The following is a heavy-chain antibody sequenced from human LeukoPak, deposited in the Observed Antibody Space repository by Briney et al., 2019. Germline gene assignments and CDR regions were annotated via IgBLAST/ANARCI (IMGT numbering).Heavy chain of an antibody. Sequence: SETLSLTCTVSGGSISSYYWSWIRQPPGKELEWIGYIYYSGSTNYNPSLKSRVTISVDTSKNQFSLKLSSVTAADTAVYYCARREYWGMTAIWYFDLWGRGTLVTVSS. CDR2: IYYSGST. V-gene: IGHV4-59*08. J-gene: IGHJ2*01. CDR1: GGSISSYY. CDR3: ARREYWGMTAIWYFDL. D-gene: IGHD2-21*02.